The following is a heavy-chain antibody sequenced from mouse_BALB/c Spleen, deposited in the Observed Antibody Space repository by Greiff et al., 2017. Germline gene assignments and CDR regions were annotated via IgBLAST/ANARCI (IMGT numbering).Heavy chain of an antibody. CDR2: ISSGGSYT. D-gene: IGHD1-1*01. V-gene: IGHV5-6*01. Sequence: EVKLQESGGDLVKPGGSLKLSCAASGFTFSSYGMSWVRQTPDKRLEWVATISSGGSYTYYPDSVKGRFTISRDNAKNTLYLQMSSLKSEDTAMYYCARGGNNYAMDYWGQGTSVTVSS. CDR1: GFTFSSYG. J-gene: IGHJ4*01. CDR3: ARGGNNYAMDY.